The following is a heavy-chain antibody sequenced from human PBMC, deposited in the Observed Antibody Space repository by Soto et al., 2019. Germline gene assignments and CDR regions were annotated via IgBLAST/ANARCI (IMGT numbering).Heavy chain of an antibody. V-gene: IGHV3-30-3*01. CDR1: GFTFSTYA. D-gene: IGHD3-22*01. J-gene: IGHJ3*02. CDR2: ISYDGSNK. Sequence: ESGGGVVQPGRSLRLSCAASGFTFSTYAMYWVRQAPGKGLEWVAVISYDGSNKYYADSVKGRFTISRDNSKNTLYLQVNSLRADDTAVYYCVRDFYDTSGEIWGQGTMVTVSS. CDR3: VRDFYDTSGEI.